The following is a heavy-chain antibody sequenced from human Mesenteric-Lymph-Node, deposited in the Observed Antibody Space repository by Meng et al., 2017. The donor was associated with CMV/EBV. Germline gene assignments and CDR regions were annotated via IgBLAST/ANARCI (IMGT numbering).Heavy chain of an antibody. J-gene: IGHJ4*02. CDR1: GFTFSSYG. Sequence: GGSLRLSCAASGFTFSSYGMSWVRQAPGKGLEWVSSISSSSSYIYYADSVKGRFTISRDNAKNSLYLQMNSLRAEDTAVYYCARDSSSSTDFDYWGQGTLVTVSS. CDR3: ARDSSSSTDFDY. D-gene: IGHD6-6*01. V-gene: IGHV3-21*01. CDR2: ISSSSSYI.